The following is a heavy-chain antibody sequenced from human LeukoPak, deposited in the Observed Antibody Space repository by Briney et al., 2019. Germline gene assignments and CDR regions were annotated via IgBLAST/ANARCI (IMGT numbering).Heavy chain of an antibody. CDR2: IVPIFGIA. CDR1: GGTFSSYA. V-gene: IGHV1-69*04. Sequence: SVKVSCKASGGTFSSYAISWVRQAPGQGLEWMGRIVPIFGIANYAQKFQGRVTITADKSTSTAYMELSSLRSEDTAVYYCAREGPIMAPSPMDYWGQGTLVTVSS. CDR3: AREGPIMAPSPMDY. J-gene: IGHJ4*02. D-gene: IGHD5-12*01.